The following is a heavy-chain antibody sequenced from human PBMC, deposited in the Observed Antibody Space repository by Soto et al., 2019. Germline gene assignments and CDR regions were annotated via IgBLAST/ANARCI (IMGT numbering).Heavy chain of an antibody. CDR2: ISSSSSYI. CDR3: ATPQDYYYYGMDV. CDR1: GFTFSSYS. Sequence: DVELVESGGGLVKPGGSLRLSCAASGFTFSSYSMNWVRQAPGKGLEWVSSISSSSSYIYYADSVKGRFTISRDNAKNSLYLQMNSLRAEDTAVYYCATPQDYYYYGMDVWGQGTTVTVSS. V-gene: IGHV3-21*01. J-gene: IGHJ6*02.